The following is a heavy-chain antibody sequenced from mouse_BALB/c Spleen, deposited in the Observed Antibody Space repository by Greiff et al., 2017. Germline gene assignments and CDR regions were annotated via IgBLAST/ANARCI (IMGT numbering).Heavy chain of an antibody. D-gene: IGHD1-1*01. CDR3: AVTTVVAKGRYYAMDY. CDR2: IDPENGNT. Sequence: VHVKQSGAELVRPGALVKLSCKASGFNIKDYYMHWVKQRPEQGLEWIGWIDPENGNTIYDPKFQGKASITADTSSNTAYLQLSSLTSEDTAVYYCAVTTVVAKGRYYAMDYWGQGTSVTVSS. CDR1: GFNIKDYY. V-gene: IGHV14-1*02. J-gene: IGHJ4*01.